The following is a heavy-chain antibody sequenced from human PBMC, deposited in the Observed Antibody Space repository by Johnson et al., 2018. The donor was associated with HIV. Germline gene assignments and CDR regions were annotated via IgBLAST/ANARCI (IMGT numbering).Heavy chain of an antibody. D-gene: IGHD5-12*01. Sequence: QVQLVESGGGVVQPGRSLRLSCAASGFTFSSYAMHWVRQAPGKGLEWVAVISYDGSNKVSAASVKGRFTISIDNSKTTLFLHMNSLRTEDTAIYYCARVGVSGYDLAAFDIWAAGQWSPSLQ. V-gene: IGHV3-30-3*01. CDR3: ARVGVSGYDLAAFDI. CDR1: GFTFSSYA. J-gene: IGHJ3*02. CDR2: ISYDGSNK.